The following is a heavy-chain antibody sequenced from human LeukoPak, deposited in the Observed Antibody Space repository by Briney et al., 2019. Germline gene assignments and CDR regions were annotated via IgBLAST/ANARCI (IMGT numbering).Heavy chain of an antibody. Sequence: SVKVSCKASGGTFSSYAISWVRQAPGQGFEWMGGIIPIFGTANYAQKFQGRVTITTDESTSTAYMELSSLRSEDTAVYYCARGFRMGSTSPPYYFDYWGQGTLVTVSS. CDR1: GGTFSSYA. CDR2: IIPIFGTA. D-gene: IGHD2-2*01. J-gene: IGHJ4*02. CDR3: ARGFRMGSTSPPYYFDY. V-gene: IGHV1-69*05.